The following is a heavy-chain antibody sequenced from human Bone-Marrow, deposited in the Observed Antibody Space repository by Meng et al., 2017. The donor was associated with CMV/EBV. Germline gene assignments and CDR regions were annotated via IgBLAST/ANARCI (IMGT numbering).Heavy chain of an antibody. Sequence: GESLKIFCAASGFTFSDYYMSWIRQAPGKGLEWVSYISSSGSTIYYADSVKGRFTISRDNAKNSLYLQMNSLRAEDTAVYYCARDLIAAAGYDYWGQGTLVTVSS. CDR2: ISSSGSTI. D-gene: IGHD6-13*01. V-gene: IGHV3-11*04. CDR1: GFTFSDYY. J-gene: IGHJ4*02. CDR3: ARDLIAAAGYDY.